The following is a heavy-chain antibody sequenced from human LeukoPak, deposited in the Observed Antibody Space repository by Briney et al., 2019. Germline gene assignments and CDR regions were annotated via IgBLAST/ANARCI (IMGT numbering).Heavy chain of an antibody. V-gene: IGHV3-21*01. CDR3: ARDSYYGSGSPDYYGMDV. Sequence: GGSPGLSCAASGFTFSSYGMNWVRQAPGKGLEWFSSISIISSYIYYADSVKGRFTISRDNAKNSLYLQMNSLRAEDTAVYYCARDSYYGSGSPDYYGMDVWGQGTTVTVSS. CDR2: ISIISSYI. D-gene: IGHD3-10*01. J-gene: IGHJ6*02. CDR1: GFTFSSYG.